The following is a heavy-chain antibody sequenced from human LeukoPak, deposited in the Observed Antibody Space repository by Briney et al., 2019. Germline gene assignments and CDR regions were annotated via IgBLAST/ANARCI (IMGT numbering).Heavy chain of an antibody. V-gene: IGHV1-18*01. D-gene: IGHD6-19*01. CDR2: ISAYNGNT. CDR1: GYTLTSYG. CDR3: AREQSVAGTRYNWFDP. Sequence: ASVEVSCKASGYTLTSYGISWVRQGPGQGLEWMGWISAYNGNTNYAQKLQGRVTMTTDTSTSTAYMELRSLRSDDTAVYYCAREQSVAGTRYNWFDPWGQGTLVTVSS. J-gene: IGHJ5*02.